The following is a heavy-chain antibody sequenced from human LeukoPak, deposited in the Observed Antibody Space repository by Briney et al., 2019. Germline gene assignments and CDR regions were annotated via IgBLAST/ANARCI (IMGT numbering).Heavy chain of an antibody. D-gene: IGHD3-10*01. Sequence: SETLSLTCTVSGGSISSYYWSWIRQPPGKGLEWIGYIYYSGSTNYNPSLKSRVTISVDTSKNQFSLKLSSVTAADTAVYYCARHAGWSGEFTGYYYYMDVWGKGTTVTVSS. CDR3: ARHAGWSGEFTGYYYYMDV. CDR2: IYYSGST. V-gene: IGHV4-59*08. J-gene: IGHJ6*03. CDR1: GGSISSYY.